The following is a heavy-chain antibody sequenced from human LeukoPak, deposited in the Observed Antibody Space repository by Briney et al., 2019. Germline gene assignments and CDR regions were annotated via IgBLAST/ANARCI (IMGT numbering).Heavy chain of an antibody. Sequence: GGPLRLSCAASGFRFRDYWMSWVRQAPGKGLEWVADIKYDGSKIYYVDSVKGRFTISRDNAKASLFLQMNSLRAEDSGVYFCVRDGDSLDFWGQGTLVTVSP. D-gene: IGHD2-21*02. CDR3: VRDGDSLDF. J-gene: IGHJ4*02. CDR1: GFRFRDYW. CDR2: IKYDGSKI. V-gene: IGHV3-7*01.